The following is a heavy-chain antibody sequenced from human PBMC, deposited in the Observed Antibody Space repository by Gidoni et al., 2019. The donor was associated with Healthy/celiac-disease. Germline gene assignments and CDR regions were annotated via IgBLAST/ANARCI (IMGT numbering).Heavy chain of an antibody. CDR2: ISYDGSNK. D-gene: IGHD3-3*01. CDR1: GFTCSSYA. J-gene: IGHJ6*02. Sequence: QVQLVESGGGVVQPGRSLRLSCAASGFTCSSYAMHWVRQAPGKGLEWVAFISYDGSNKYYADSVKGRFTISRDNSQTTLYLQMNSLRAEDTAVYYCARDFSIFGVVDYYYGMDVWGQGTTVTVSS. CDR3: ARDFSIFGVVDYYYGMDV. V-gene: IGHV3-30-3*01.